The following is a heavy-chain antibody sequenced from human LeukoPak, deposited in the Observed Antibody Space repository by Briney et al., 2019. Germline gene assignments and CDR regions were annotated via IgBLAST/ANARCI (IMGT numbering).Heavy chain of an antibody. CDR1: GFTFSSYA. D-gene: IGHD2-2*01. CDR2: ISGSGGST. CDR3: AKDHDCSSTSCPGYGMDV. J-gene: IGHJ6*02. V-gene: IGHV3-23*01. Sequence: PGGSLRLSCAASGFTFSSYAMSWVRQAPGKGLEWVSAISGSGGSTYYADSVKGRFTISRDNSKNTLYLQMNSLRAEDTAVYYCAKDHDCSSTSCPGYGMDVWGQGTTVTVSS.